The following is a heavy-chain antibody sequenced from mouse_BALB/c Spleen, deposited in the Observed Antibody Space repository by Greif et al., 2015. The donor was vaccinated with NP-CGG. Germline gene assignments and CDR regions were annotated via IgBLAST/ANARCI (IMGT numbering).Heavy chain of an antibody. D-gene: IGHD2-3*01. CDR2: IHPNSGNT. CDR3: ARRWSYYAMDY. Sequence: VQLQQSGSVLVRPGASVKLSCKASGYTFTSSWMHWAKQRPGQGLEWIGEIHPNSGNTNYNEKFKGKATLTVDTSSSTAYVDRSSLTSEDSAVYDCARRWSYYAMDYWGQGTSVTVSS. CDR1: GYTFTSSW. V-gene: IGHV1S130*01. J-gene: IGHJ4*01.